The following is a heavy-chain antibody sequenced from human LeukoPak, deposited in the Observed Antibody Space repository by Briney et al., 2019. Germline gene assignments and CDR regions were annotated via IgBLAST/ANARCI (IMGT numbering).Heavy chain of an antibody. V-gene: IGHV4-39*01. J-gene: IGHJ5*02. D-gene: IGHD3-16*01. Sequence: PSETLSLTCTVSGGSISSSSYYWGWIRQPPGKGLEWIGSIYYSGSTYYNPSLKSRVTISVDTSKNQFSLKLSSVTAADMAVYYCARRGGTSFDPWGQGTLVTVSS. CDR1: GGSISSSSYY. CDR3: ARRGGTSFDP. CDR2: IYYSGST.